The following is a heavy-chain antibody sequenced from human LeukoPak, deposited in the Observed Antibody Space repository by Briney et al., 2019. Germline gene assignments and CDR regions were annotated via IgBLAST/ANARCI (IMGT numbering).Heavy chain of an antibody. J-gene: IGHJ6*03. CDR2: IYYSGST. CDR3: ARERSTDVLRYFDWSNYYYYYYMDV. Sequence: SETLSLTCTVSGGSISSGGYYWSWIRQHPGKGLKWIGYIYYSGSTYYNPSLKSRVTISVDTSKNQFSLKLSSVTAADTAVYYCARERSTDVLRYFDWSNYYYYYYMDVRGKGTTVTVSS. D-gene: IGHD3-9*01. V-gene: IGHV4-31*03. CDR1: GGSISSGGYY.